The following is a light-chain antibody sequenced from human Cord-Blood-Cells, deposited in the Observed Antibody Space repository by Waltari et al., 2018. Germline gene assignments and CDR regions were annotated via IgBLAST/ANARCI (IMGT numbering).Light chain of an antibody. CDR1: SGINVGTYR. J-gene: IGLJ3*02. CDR2: YKSDSDK. CDR3: MIWHSSAWV. Sequence: SLTCTLRSGINVGTYRIYWYQQKPGSPPQYLLRYKSDSDKQQGSGVPSRFSGSKDASANAGILLISGLQSEDEADYYCMIWHSSAWVFGGGTKLTVL. V-gene: IGLV5-45*01.